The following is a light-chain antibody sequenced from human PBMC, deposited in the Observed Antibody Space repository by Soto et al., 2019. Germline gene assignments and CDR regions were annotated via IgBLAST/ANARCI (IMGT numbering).Light chain of an antibody. CDR1: SSNIGNNY. CDR3: GTWDSSLSAYV. V-gene: IGLV1-51*02. CDR2: ENN. Sequence: QSVLTQPPSVSAAPGQKVTISCSGSSSNIGNNYVSWYQQLPGTAPKLLIYENNKRPSGIPDRFSGSKSGTSATLGITGLQTGDEADCYCGTWDSSLSAYVIGTGTKVTVL. J-gene: IGLJ1*01.